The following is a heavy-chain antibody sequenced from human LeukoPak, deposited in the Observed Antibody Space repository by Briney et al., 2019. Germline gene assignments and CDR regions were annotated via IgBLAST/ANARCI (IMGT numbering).Heavy chain of an antibody. Sequence: GGSLRLSCAASGFPFSSYAMSWVRRAPGKGLEWVSAISGSGGSTYYADSVKGRFTISRDNSKNTLYLQMNSLRAEDTAVYYCAKATTNYARGDYWGQGTLVTVSS. CDR2: ISGSGGST. CDR3: AKATTNYARGDY. CDR1: GFPFSSYA. V-gene: IGHV3-23*01. J-gene: IGHJ4*02. D-gene: IGHD1-7*01.